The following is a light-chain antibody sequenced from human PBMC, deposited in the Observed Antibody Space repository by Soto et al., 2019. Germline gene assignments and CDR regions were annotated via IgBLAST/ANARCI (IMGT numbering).Light chain of an antibody. Sequence: QPVLTQPPSASGSPGQSVAISCTGTASDIGGYTFVSWYQQHPGKAPKLLIYDVSKRPSGVPDRFSGSKSGNTASLTVSGLQAEDEADYYCSAHGGTNPYVFGTGTKHTVL. CDR3: SAHGGTNPYV. CDR1: ASDIGGYTF. J-gene: IGLJ1*01. CDR2: DVS. V-gene: IGLV2-8*01.